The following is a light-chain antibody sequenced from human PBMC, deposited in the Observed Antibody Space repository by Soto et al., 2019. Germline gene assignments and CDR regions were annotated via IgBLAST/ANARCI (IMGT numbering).Light chain of an antibody. CDR2: KAS. V-gene: IGKV1-5*03. CDR3: HHYYGYSGA. CDR1: QTIRSW. Sequence: DIQMTQSPSTLSGSVGGRFTITCLASQTIRSWLTWYQQKPGKAPKLLIYKASTLKSGVPSRFTGRGSGTEFAVNMSSLQPDDFAIYYCHHYYGYSGALGQVTKVDIK. J-gene: IGKJ1*01.